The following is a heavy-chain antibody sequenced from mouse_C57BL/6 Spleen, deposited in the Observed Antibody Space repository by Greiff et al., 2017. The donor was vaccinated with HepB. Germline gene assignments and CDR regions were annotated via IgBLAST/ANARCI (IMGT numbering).Heavy chain of an antibody. J-gene: IGHJ4*01. CDR3: ARSHLLLRYDAMDY. Sequence: EVMLVESGGGLVQPGGSLSLSCAASGFTFTDYYMSLVRQPPGKALEWLGFIRNKAIGYTTEYSASVKGRFTISRDNSQSILYLQMNALRAEDSATYYCARSHLLLRYDAMDYWGQGTSVTVSS. V-gene: IGHV7-3*01. CDR1: GFTFTDYY. D-gene: IGHD1-1*01. CDR2: IRNKAIGYTT.